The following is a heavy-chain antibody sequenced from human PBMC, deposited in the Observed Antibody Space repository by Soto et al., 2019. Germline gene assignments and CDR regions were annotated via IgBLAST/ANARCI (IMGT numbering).Heavy chain of an antibody. CDR1: GGSFSGYY. V-gene: IGHV4-34*01. CDR2: INHSGST. D-gene: IGHD1-26*01. J-gene: IGHJ5*02. CDR3: ARGRRYSWFDP. Sequence: SETLSLTCAVYGGSFSGYYWSWIRQPPGKGLEWIGEINHSGSTNYNPSLKSRVTISVDTSKNQFSLKLSSVTAADTAVYYCARGRRYSWFDPCGQRTLVTVSS.